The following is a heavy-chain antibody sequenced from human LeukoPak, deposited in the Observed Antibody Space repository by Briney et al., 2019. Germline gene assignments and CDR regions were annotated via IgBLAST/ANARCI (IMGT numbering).Heavy chain of an antibody. CDR1: GYTFTDYY. CDR2: IVPNSGGT. CDR3: ARTYYYDSSGYFYFDY. V-gene: IGHV1-2*02. J-gene: IGHJ4*02. Sequence: ASVKVSCKTSGYTFTDYYIHWVRQAPGQGLEWMGWIVPNSGGTNYAQKFQGRVTMTRDTSISTAYMELSRLRSDDTAVYYCARTYYYDSSGYFYFDYWGQGTLVTVSS. D-gene: IGHD3-22*01.